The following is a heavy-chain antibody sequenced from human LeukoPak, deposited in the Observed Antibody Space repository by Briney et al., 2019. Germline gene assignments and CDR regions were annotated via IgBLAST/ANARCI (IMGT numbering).Heavy chain of an antibody. CDR2: ISGCGGST. V-gene: IGHV3-23*01. CDR1: GFTFSSYV. J-gene: IGHJ4*02. D-gene: IGHD6-6*01. Sequence: GGSLRLSCAASGFTFSSYVMSWVRQAPGKGLEWVSGISGCGGSTYYADSVKGRFTISRDNSKNTLYLQMTSLRAEDTAVYYCAKSPIIAARSLFDYWGQGTLVTVSS. CDR3: AKSPIIAARSLFDY.